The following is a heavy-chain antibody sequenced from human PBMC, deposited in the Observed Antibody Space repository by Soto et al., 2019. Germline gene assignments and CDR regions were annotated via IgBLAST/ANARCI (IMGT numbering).Heavy chain of an antibody. CDR2: MNPNSGNT. V-gene: IGHV1-8*01. Sequence: GVSVKVSCKASGYTFTSYEVYWVRQATGQGPEWMGWMNPNSGNTGYAQKFQGRVTITRNASISTAYMELSSLRSEDTAVYYCARVWDGYHGHYYYYGMDVSAKGTTVTASS. D-gene: IGHD5-12*01. CDR1: GYTFTSYE. J-gene: IGHJ6*04. CDR3: ARVWDGYHGHYYYYGMDV.